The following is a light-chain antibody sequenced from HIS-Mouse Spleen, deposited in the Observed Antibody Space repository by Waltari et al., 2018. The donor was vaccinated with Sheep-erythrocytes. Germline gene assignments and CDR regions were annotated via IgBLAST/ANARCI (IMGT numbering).Light chain of an antibody. CDR1: QSLLHSNGYNY. J-gene: IGKJ3*01. CDR2: LGS. Sequence: DIVMTQSPLSLPVTPGEPASISCRSSQSLLHSNGYNYLDWYLQKQGQSPHLLIYLGSNRASGVPDRFSGSGSGTDFTLKISRVEAEDVGVYYCMQALQTPIFTFGPGTKVDIK. V-gene: IGKV2-28*01. CDR3: MQALQTPIFT.